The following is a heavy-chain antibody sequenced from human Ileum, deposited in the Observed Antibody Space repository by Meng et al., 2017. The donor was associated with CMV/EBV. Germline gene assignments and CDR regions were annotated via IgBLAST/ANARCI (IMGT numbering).Heavy chain of an antibody. J-gene: IGHJ4*02. CDR2: INSYNGDT. Sequence: QGQLVHSGAEVKESGASVKVSCQASGYTFGSQDFTWVRQAPGQGLEWMGWINSYNGDTNYAQKFQGRVTMTTDTSTSTAYMELNSLKSDDTAVYYCARGIDYWGQGTLVTVSS. CDR3: ARGIDY. CDR1: GYTFGSQD. V-gene: IGHV1-18*01.